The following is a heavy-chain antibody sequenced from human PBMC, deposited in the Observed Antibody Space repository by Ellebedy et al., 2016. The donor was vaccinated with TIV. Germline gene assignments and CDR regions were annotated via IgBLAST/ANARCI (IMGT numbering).Heavy chain of an antibody. D-gene: IGHD6-19*01. Sequence: MPSETLSLTCTVSGGSISSYYWSWIRQPPGKGLEWIGYIYYSGRTNSNPSLKSRVTISVDTSKNQFSLKLSSVTAADTAVYYCARDRARQWLAVDYWGQGTLVTVSS. V-gene: IGHV4-59*12. J-gene: IGHJ4*02. CDR3: ARDRARQWLAVDY. CDR1: GGSISSYY. CDR2: IYYSGRT.